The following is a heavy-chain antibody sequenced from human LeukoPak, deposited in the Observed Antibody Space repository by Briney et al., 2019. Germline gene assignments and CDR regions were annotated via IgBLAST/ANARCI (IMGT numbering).Heavy chain of an antibody. CDR2: IHHSGST. D-gene: IGHD6-19*01. Sequence: SETLSLTCAVYVGSFSGYYWSCIRQPPGKGREGRGEIHHSGSTNYNPSLNSRVTISVDTSKNQFSLKLSSVTAADTAVYYCAGSIAVVRSGMDVWGQGTTVTVSS. CDR3: AGSIAVVRSGMDV. CDR1: VGSFSGYY. J-gene: IGHJ6*02. V-gene: IGHV4-34*01.